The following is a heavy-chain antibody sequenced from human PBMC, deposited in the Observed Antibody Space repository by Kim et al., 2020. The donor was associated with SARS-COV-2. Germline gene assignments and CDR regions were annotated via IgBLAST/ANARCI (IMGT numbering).Heavy chain of an antibody. CDR3: AKDLLSSYYDILAGYYWPESVDY. CDR2: ISGSGGST. Sequence: GGSLRLSCAASGFTFSSYAMSWVRQAPGKGLEWVSAISGSGGSTYYADSVKGRFTISRDNSKNTLYLQMNSLRAEDTAVYYCAKDLLSSYYDILAGYYWPESVDYWGQGTLVTVSS. CDR1: GFTFSSYA. V-gene: IGHV3-23*01. J-gene: IGHJ4*02. D-gene: IGHD3-9*01.